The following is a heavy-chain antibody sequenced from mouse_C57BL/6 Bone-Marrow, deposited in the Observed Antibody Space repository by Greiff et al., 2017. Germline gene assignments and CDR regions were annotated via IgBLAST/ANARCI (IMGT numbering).Heavy chain of an antibody. Sequence: DVHLVESGGGLVKPGGSLKLSCAASGFTFSDYGMHWVRQAPEKGLEWVAYISSGSSTIYYADTVKGRFTISRDNAKNTLFLQMTSLRSEDTAMYYCAKGSSSNYYAMDYWGQGTSVTVSS. CDR3: AKGSSSNYYAMDY. J-gene: IGHJ4*01. CDR2: ISSGSSTI. V-gene: IGHV5-17*01. D-gene: IGHD1-1*01. CDR1: GFTFSDYG.